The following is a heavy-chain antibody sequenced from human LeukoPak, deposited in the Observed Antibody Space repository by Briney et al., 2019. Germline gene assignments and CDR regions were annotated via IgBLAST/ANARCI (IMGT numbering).Heavy chain of an antibody. CDR2: ISSSGSTI. Sequence: QPGGSLRLSCAASGFTFSSYEMNWVRQAPGKGLEWVSYISSSGSTIYYADSVKGRFTISRDNAKNSLYLQMNSLRAEDTAVCYCARAVGALDYWGQGTLLTVSS. J-gene: IGHJ4*02. V-gene: IGHV3-48*03. D-gene: IGHD2-15*01. CDR3: ARAVGALDY. CDR1: GFTFSSYE.